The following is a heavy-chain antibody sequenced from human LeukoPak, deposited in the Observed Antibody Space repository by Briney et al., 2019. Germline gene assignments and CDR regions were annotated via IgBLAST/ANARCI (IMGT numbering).Heavy chain of an antibody. CDR2: IYYSGST. D-gene: IGHD6-25*01. CDR3: ARHGGAYYYYGMDV. V-gene: IGHV4-39*01. J-gene: IGHJ6*02. CDR1: GGSFSSYY. Sequence: SETLSLTCAVYGGSFSSYYWGWIRQPPGKGLEWIGSIYYSGSTYYNPSLKSRVTISVDTSKNQFSLKLSSVTAADTAVYYCARHGGAYYYYGMDVWGQGTTVTISS.